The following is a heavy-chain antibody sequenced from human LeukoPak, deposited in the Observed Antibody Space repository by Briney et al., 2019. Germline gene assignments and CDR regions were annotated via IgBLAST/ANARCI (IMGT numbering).Heavy chain of an antibody. J-gene: IGHJ5*02. V-gene: IGHV4-39*01. CDR2: IYSTGIT. CDR1: GDSITSPNYY. D-gene: IGHD6-19*01. CDR3: ASSPSTVWLEKWFDP. Sequence: PSETLSLTCTVSGDSITSPNYYWGWIRQPSGKGLEWIGNIYSTGITYYNPSLKSRGTISVDTSKNQFSLKLTSMTVADTAVYYCASSPSTVWLEKWFDPWGQGTQVSVSA.